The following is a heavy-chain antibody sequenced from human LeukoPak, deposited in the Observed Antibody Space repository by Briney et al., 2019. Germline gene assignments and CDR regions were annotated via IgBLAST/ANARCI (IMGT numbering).Heavy chain of an antibody. J-gene: IGHJ4*02. CDR2: IYYSGST. CDR1: GGSISSYY. Sequence: SETLCLTCTVSGGSISSYYWSWIRQPPGKGLEWIGYIYYSGSTNYNPSLKSRVTISVDTSKNQFSLKLSSVTAADTAVYYCAGGYYDRKIDYWGQGTLVTVSS. CDR3: AGGYYDRKIDY. D-gene: IGHD3-22*01. V-gene: IGHV4-59*01.